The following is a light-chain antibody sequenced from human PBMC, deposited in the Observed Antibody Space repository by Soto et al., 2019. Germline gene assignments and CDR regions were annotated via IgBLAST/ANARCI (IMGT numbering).Light chain of an antibody. CDR1: RGISSY. Sequence: DIQLTQSPSFLSASVGDRVTITCRASRGISSYLAWYQQKPGKAPKLLIYAASTLQSGVPSRFSGSGSGTEFTLTISSLQPEDFSTYYCQQLNSYPFIFGPGTKVDIK. V-gene: IGKV1-9*01. CDR2: AAS. CDR3: QQLNSYPFI. J-gene: IGKJ3*01.